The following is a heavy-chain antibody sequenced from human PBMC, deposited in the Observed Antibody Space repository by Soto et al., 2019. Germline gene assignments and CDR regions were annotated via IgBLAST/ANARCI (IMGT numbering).Heavy chain of an antibody. Sequence: QVQLQESGPGLVKPSGTLSLTCAVSGGSIDSSDWWNWVRQPPGKELEWIGEIFHGGTIIYNPSLKSRVTISVDKSRNQFSLELTSVTAADTAVYYCARDHQYRKSWSFDSWGQGTLVTVSS. D-gene: IGHD1-1*01. CDR3: ARDHQYRKSWSFDS. J-gene: IGHJ4*02. CDR2: IFHGGTI. V-gene: IGHV4-4*02. CDR1: GGSIDSSDW.